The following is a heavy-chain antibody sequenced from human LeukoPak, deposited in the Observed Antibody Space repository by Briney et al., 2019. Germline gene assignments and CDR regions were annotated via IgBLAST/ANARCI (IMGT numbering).Heavy chain of an antibody. CDR1: GYTFTGYH. J-gene: IGHJ5*02. CDR2: INPNSGGT. Sequence: VSVKVSCKASGYTFTGYHIHWVRQAPGQGLEWMGWINPNSGGTNYAQKFQGRVTMTRDTSISTAYIELNRLRSDNTAVYYCARGYCTGDSCSGAWFDPWGRGTLVTVSS. V-gene: IGHV1-2*02. CDR3: ARGYCTGDSCSGAWFDP. D-gene: IGHD2-15*01.